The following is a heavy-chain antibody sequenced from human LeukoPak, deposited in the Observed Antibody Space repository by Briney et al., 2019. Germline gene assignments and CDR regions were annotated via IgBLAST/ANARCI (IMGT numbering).Heavy chain of an antibody. V-gene: IGHV3-64*02. CDR2: ISSNGGST. CDR1: GFTVSSNH. CDR3: ARGRSGLTDRYFDF. J-gene: IGHJ4*02. Sequence: GGSLRLSCAASGFTVSSNHMSWVRQAPGKGLEYVSAISSNGGSTNYADSVKGRFTISRDNSKNTLYLQMGSLRAEDMAVYYCARGRSGLTDRYFDFWGQGALVTVSS. D-gene: IGHD6-19*01.